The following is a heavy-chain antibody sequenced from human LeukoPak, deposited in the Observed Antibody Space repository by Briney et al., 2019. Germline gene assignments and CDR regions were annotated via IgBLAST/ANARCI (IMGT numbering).Heavy chain of an antibody. D-gene: IGHD6-19*01. CDR1: GFTFGDYA. CDR3: TRDQYSSGWYDILFDY. CDR2: IRSKIYGGTT. V-gene: IGHV3-49*03. J-gene: IGHJ4*02. Sequence: GGSLRLCCTASGFTFGDYAMSWFRQAPGRGLEWVGFIRSKIYGGTTEYAASVKGRFTISRDDSKSIAYLQMNSLETEDTAVYYCTRDQYSSGWYDILFDYWGQGTLVTVSS.